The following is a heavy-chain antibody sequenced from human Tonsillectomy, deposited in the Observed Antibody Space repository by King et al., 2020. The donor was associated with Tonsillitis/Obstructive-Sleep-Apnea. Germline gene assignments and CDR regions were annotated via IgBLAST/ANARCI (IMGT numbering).Heavy chain of an antibody. D-gene: IGHD6-19*01. J-gene: IGHJ3*02. V-gene: IGHV5-51*01. CDR3: ARHLPVAGMNAFDI. CDR1: GYSFTRFW. Sequence: VQLVESGAEVKKPGESLKISCKGSGYSFTRFWIAWVRQMPGKGLEWMGSIFAGDSDTRYSPSFQGQVTISADKYISTAYLQWSSLNASDTAMYYCARHLPVAGMNAFDIWGQGTMVTVSS. CDR2: IFAGDSDT.